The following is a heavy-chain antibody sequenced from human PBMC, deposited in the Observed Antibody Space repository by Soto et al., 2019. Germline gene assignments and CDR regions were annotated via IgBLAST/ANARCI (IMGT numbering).Heavy chain of an antibody. CDR3: AQRIAVAGTVWFDP. V-gene: IGHV2-5*02. CDR2: IYWDDDK. D-gene: IGHD6-19*01. Sequence: QITLKESGPTLVKPTQTLTLTCTFSGFSLSTSGVGVGWIRQPPGKALEWLALIYWDDDKRYSPSLKSRLTITTDTPKNQVVLTMTNMDPVDKATYYCAQRIAVAGTVWFDPWGQGTLVTVSS. J-gene: IGHJ5*02. CDR1: GFSLSTSGVG.